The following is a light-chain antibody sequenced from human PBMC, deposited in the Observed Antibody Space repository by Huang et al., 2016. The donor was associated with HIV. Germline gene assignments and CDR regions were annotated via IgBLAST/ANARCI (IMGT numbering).Light chain of an antibody. J-gene: IGKJ1*01. CDR3: QQYNKWPPGT. CDR1: QSVSSN. Sequence: EIVMTQSPATLSVSPGERATLSCRASQSVSSNLGWYQQKPGQSPRLLMYGVSTRATGVPARFSGSVSGTEFTLTINSLQSEDFAVYYCQQYNKWPPGTFGQGTKVEI. CDR2: GVS. V-gene: IGKV3-15*01.